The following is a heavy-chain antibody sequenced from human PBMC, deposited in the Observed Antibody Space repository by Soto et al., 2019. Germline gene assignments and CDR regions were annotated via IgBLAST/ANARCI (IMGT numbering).Heavy chain of an antibody. D-gene: IGHD2-2*01. CDR3: ARGRVPAAMYFDY. V-gene: IGHV4-31*03. CDR1: GGSISSGGYY. CDR2: IYYSGST. J-gene: IGHJ4*02. Sequence: TLSLTCTVSGGSISSGGYYWSWIRQHPGKGLEWIGYIYYSGSTYYNPSLKSRVTISVDTSKNQFSLKLSSVTAADTAVYYCARGRVPAAMYFDYWGQGTLVTVSS.